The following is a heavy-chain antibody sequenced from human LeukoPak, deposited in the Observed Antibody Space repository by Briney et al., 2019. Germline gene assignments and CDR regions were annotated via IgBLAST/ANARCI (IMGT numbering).Heavy chain of an antibody. CDR2: IKQDGSEK. Sequence: GGSLRLSCAASGFTFSSYWMSWVRQAPGKGLEWVANIKQDGSEKYYVDSVKGRFTISRDYAKNSLYLQMNSLRAEDTAVYYCARDAGYCSGGSCSDLFDYWGQGTLVTVSS. CDR3: ARDAGYCSGGSCSDLFDY. J-gene: IGHJ4*02. V-gene: IGHV3-7*01. D-gene: IGHD2-15*01. CDR1: GFTFSSYW.